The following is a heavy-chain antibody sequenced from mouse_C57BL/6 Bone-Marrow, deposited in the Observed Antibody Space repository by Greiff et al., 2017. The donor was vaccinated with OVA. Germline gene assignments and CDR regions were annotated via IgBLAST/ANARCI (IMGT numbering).Heavy chain of an antibody. CDR3: ARSLFYYCGSSDWYFDV. D-gene: IGHD1-1*01. J-gene: IGHJ1*03. V-gene: IGHV14-3*01. Sequence: VQLQQSVAELVRPGASVKLSCTASGFNIKNTYMHWVKQRPEQGLEWIGRIDPANGNTKYAPKFQGKATLTADTSSNTAYLQLSSLTSEDTAIYYCARSLFYYCGSSDWYFDVWGTGTTVTVSS. CDR1: GFNIKNTY. CDR2: IDPANGNT.